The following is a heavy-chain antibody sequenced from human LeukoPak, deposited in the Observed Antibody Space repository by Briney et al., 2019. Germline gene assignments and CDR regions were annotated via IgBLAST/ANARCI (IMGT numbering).Heavy chain of an antibody. CDR1: GFTFSSHA. Sequence: GGSLRLSCAASGFTFSSHAMHWVRQAPGKGLEWVAVISYDGSNKYYADSVKGRFTISRDNSENTLYLQMNSLRAEDTAVYYCARQASSSRKQFAYWGQGTLVTVSS. V-gene: IGHV3-30-3*01. CDR3: ARQASSSRKQFAY. D-gene: IGHD6-6*01. CDR2: ISYDGSNK. J-gene: IGHJ4*02.